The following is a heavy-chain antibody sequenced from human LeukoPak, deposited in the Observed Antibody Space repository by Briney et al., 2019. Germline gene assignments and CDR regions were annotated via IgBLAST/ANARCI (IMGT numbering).Heavy chain of an antibody. V-gene: IGHV3-20*04. CDR3: ARGYSSSSANNFDY. CDR2: INWDGGST. D-gene: IGHD6-6*01. CDR1: GFTFDDYG. Sequence: GGSLRLSCAASGFTFDDYGMSWVRQAPGKGLGWVSGINWDGGSTGYADSVKGRFTISRDNAKNSLYLQMNSLRAEDTALYYCARGYSSSSANNFDYWGQGTLVTVSS. J-gene: IGHJ4*02.